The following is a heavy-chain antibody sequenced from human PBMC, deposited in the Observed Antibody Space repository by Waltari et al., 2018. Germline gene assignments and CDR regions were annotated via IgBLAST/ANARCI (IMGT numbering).Heavy chain of an antibody. D-gene: IGHD6-6*01. CDR3: ARFQSSSSGSYYYGMDV. V-gene: IGHV1-2*02. CDR1: GYTFTGYY. J-gene: IGHJ6*02. Sequence: QVQLVQSGAEVKKPGASVKVSCKASGYTFTGYYMHWVRQAPGQGLEWMVRINPTSVGTNNAQKVQGGVTMTRDPSISTAYMELSRLRSDDTAVYYCARFQSSSSGSYYYGMDVWGQGTTVTVSS. CDR2: INPTSVGT.